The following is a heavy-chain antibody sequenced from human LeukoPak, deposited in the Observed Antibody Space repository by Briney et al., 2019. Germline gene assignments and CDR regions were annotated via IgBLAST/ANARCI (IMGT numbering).Heavy chain of an antibody. J-gene: IGHJ5*02. V-gene: IGHV4-30-4*01. CDR2: MYYSGST. CDR1: GGSISSGDYY. D-gene: IGHD3-22*01. CDR3: ARPYYYDSRIDP. Sequence: ESSQTLSLTCTVSGGSISSGDYYWSWIRQPPGKGLEWIAYMYYSGSTHYNPSLKSRVTMSADTSKNQLSLKLSSVTAADTAVYYCARPYYYDSRIDPWGQGILVTVSS.